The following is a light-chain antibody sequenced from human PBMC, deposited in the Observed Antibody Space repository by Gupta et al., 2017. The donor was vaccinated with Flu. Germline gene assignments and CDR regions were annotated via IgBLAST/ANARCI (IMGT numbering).Light chain of an antibody. Sequence: QSALTQPASVSGSPGQSITISCTGTSSDVGGYNYVSWYQQHPGKAPKLIIYEVSNRPSGVSNRFSGSKSGNTASLTISGRQAEDEADYYCSSYTSSSYVGFGGGTKLTVL. CDR2: EVS. V-gene: IGLV2-14*01. CDR1: SSDVGGYNY. CDR3: SSYTSSSYVG. J-gene: IGLJ2*01.